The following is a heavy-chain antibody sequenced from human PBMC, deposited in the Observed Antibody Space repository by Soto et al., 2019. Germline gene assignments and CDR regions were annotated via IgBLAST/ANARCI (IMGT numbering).Heavy chain of an antibody. V-gene: IGHV3-23*04. Sequence: EVQLVESGGGLVQPGGSLRLSCAASGFTFSSYAMSWVRQAPGKGLEWVSAISGSGGSTYYADSVKGRFTISRDNSKNTLYLQMNSLRAEDTAVYYCATPNRGCSGGSCYSYYYYGMDVWGQGTTVTVSS. CDR2: ISGSGGST. CDR3: ATPNRGCSGGSCYSYYYYGMDV. CDR1: GFTFSSYA. D-gene: IGHD2-15*01. J-gene: IGHJ6*02.